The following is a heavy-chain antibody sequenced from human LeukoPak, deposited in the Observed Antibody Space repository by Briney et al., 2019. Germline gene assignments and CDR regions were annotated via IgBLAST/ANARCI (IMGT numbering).Heavy chain of an antibody. Sequence: SVKVSCKASGGTFSSYAISWVRQAPGQGLEWMGGIIPIFGTANYAQKFQGRVTITTDESTSTAYMELSSLRSEDTAVYYCARDGGLTGYFDYWGQGTLVTVSS. CDR3: ARDGGLTGYFDY. D-gene: IGHD3-16*01. CDR2: IIPIFGTA. V-gene: IGHV1-69*05. CDR1: GGTFSSYA. J-gene: IGHJ4*02.